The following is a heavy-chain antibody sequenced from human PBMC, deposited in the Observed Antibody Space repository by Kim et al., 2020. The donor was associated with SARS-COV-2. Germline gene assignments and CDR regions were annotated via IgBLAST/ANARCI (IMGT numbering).Heavy chain of an antibody. CDR3: ARDPNYYDSSGYFDY. J-gene: IGHJ4*02. CDR1: GFTFSSYS. V-gene: IGHV3-21*01. Sequence: GGSLRLSCAASGFTFSSYSMNWVRQAPGNGLEWVSSISTSSSYIYYADSVKGRFTISRDNAKKSLYLQMNSLRAEDTAVYYCARDPNYYDSSGYFDYWGQRALVTVSS. CDR2: ISTSSSYI. D-gene: IGHD3-22*01.